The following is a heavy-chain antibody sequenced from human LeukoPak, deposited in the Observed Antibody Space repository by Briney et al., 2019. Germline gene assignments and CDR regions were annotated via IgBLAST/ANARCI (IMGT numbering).Heavy chain of an antibody. D-gene: IGHD6-25*01. V-gene: IGHV4-30-2*01. CDR1: GGSISSGGYS. CDR2: IYHSGST. Sequence: PSQTLSLTCAVSGGSISSGGYSWSWIRQPPGKGLEWIGYIYHSGSTYYNPSLKSRVTISVDRSKNQFSLKLSSVTAADTAVYYCARAGGYASWYFDLWGRGTLVTVSS. CDR3: ARAGGYASWYFDL. J-gene: IGHJ2*01.